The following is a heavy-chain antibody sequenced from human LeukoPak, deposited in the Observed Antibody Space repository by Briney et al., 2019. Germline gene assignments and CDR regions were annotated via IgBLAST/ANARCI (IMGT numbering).Heavy chain of an antibody. CDR2: ISSNGGMT. D-gene: IGHD6-19*01. J-gene: IGHJ4*02. Sequence: GGSLRLSCSASGFTFSTYAMHWVRQAPGKGLEYVSGISSNGGMTFYVDSVKGRFSISRDNSKNTLYPQMSSLRAEDTAVYYCVKLSSRVSQTIDYWGQGTLVTVSS. CDR1: GFTFSTYA. V-gene: IGHV3-64D*09. CDR3: VKLSSRVSQTIDY.